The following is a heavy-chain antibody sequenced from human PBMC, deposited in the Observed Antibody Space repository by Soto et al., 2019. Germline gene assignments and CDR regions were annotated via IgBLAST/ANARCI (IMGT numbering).Heavy chain of an antibody. V-gene: IGHV1-69*04. CDR1: GDTFNFYS. CDR3: ATNGSVYRAFDF. Sequence: QVQLVQSGAEVKRPGSSVKVSCKASGDTFNFYSINWVRQAPGLGLEWMGRVNPILSMSNYAQRFRGRVTITADESTSTAYMELSGLRSEDTAIYYCATNGSVYRAFDFWGQGALVTVSS. CDR2: VNPILSMS. J-gene: IGHJ4*02. D-gene: IGHD2-8*01.